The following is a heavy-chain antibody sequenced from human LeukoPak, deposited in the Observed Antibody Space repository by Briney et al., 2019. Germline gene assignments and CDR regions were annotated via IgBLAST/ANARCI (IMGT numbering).Heavy chain of an antibody. J-gene: IGHJ5*02. Sequence: GGSLRLSCAASGFTFSSYWMSWVRQAPGKGLEWVANIKQDGSEKYYVDSVTGRFTISRDNAKNSLYLQMNSLRAEDTAVYYCARDGGDYGNWFDPWGQGTLVTVSS. V-gene: IGHV3-7*01. D-gene: IGHD2-21*02. CDR3: ARDGGDYGNWFDP. CDR2: IKQDGSEK. CDR1: GFTFSSYW.